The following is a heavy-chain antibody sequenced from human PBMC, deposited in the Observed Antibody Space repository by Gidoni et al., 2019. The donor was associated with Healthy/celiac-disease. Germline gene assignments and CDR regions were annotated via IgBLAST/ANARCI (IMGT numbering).Heavy chain of an antibody. D-gene: IGHD2-21*02. CDR2: ISSSSSTI. J-gene: IGHJ4*02. Sequence: EVQLVESGGGLVQPGGSLRLSCAASGFTFSSYSMNWVRQAPGKGLEWVSYISSSSSTIYYADSVKGRVTISRDNAKNSLYLQMNSLRAEDTAVYYCAREDVQSTRGGGDCYSLDYWGQGTLVTVSS. V-gene: IGHV3-48*04. CDR1: GFTFSSYS. CDR3: AREDVQSTRGGGDCYSLDY.